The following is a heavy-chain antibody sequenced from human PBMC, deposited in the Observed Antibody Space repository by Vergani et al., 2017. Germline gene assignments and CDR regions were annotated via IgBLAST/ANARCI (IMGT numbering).Heavy chain of an antibody. V-gene: IGHV3-30*03. CDR3: ARDLRLLYNRFDP. Sequence: QVQLVESGGGVVQPGRSLRLSCAVSGCTFSSYGMHWVRQAPGKGLEWVAVISDDGSNKFYTDSVKGRFSISRDNSKNTLYLKMNSLRDEDTGVYYCARDLRLLYNRFDPWGQGTLVTVSS. CDR1: GCTFSSYG. CDR2: ISDDGSNK. J-gene: IGHJ5*02. D-gene: IGHD1-14*01.